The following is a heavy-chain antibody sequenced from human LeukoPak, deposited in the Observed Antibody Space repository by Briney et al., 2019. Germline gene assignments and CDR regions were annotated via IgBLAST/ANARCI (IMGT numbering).Heavy chain of an antibody. CDR3: AREVGATQN. J-gene: IGHJ4*02. D-gene: IGHD1-26*01. Sequence: GGSLRLSCAASGFTFSSYTMNWVRQAPGKGPEWVSSITSSSYIYYADSVKGRFTISRDNARNSLYLQMNSLRAEDTAVYYCAREVGATQNWGQGTLATVSS. CDR1: GFTFSSYT. CDR2: ITSSSYI. V-gene: IGHV3-21*01.